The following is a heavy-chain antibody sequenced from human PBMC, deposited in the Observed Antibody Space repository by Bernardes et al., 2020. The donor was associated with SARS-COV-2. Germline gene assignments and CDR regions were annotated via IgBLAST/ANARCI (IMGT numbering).Heavy chain of an antibody. CDR3: PCNSKWLGPEYGMVV. D-gene: IGHD6-19*01. V-gene: IGHV1-18*01. Sequence: ASVKVSCKASGYTFTSYAITWVRQAPGQGPEWMGWISAYNGKTNYAHKFQGRVTMTADTSTSIAYMELRSLRSDDTAVYYCPCNSKWLGPEYGMVVWGQGTKVAVSS. CDR2: ISAYNGKT. CDR1: GYTFTSYA. J-gene: IGHJ6*02.